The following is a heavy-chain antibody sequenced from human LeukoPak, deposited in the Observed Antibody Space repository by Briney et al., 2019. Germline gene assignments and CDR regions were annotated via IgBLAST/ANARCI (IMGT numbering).Heavy chain of an antibody. V-gene: IGHV4-39*07. Sequence: SETLSLTCTVSGGAMSSSSYYWVWIRQPPGKGLEWIASIYYSGSTYYYPSLKSRVTISVDTSKKQVFLKLSSVTAADTAVYYCARGGHWGSYYSASSGYPDAFDVWGQGTKVTVPS. CDR1: GGAMSSSSYY. CDR2: IYYSGST. J-gene: IGHJ3*01. D-gene: IGHD3-22*01. CDR3: ARGGHWGSYYSASSGYPDAFDV.